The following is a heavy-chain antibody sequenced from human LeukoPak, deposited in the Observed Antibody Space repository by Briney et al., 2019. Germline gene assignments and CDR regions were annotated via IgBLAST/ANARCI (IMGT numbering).Heavy chain of an antibody. Sequence: SETLSLTCTVSGGSVSSYYWTWNRQPPGKGLEWIGYIYTSGGTNYNPSLSSRVTISVDTSKNQFSLILSSMTAADTAVYYCARRHHYYYYMDVWGKGTTVTVSS. CDR1: GGSVSSYY. V-gene: IGHV4-4*09. CDR3: ARRHHYYYYMDV. J-gene: IGHJ6*03. CDR2: IYTSGGT.